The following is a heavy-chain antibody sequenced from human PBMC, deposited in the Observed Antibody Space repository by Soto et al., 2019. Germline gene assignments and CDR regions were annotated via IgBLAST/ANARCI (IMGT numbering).Heavy chain of an antibody. Sequence: EVQLVESGGDLVRPGGSLRLSCAASGFTFKDYSMTWMRQAPGRGPEWVANIKRDGLEKYYAESVRGRFVISRDDAKKSLYLQLNSLSVEDTAVYYCARHTWWHFDWGQGTLVTVSS. CDR3: ARHTWWHFD. J-gene: IGHJ4*02. V-gene: IGHV3-7*04. CDR2: IKRDGLEK. D-gene: IGHD2-8*02. CDR1: GFTFKDYS.